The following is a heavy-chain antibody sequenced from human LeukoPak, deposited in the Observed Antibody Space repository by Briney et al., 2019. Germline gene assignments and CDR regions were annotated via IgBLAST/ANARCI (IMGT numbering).Heavy chain of an antibody. Sequence: GGSLRLSCAASGFTFSSYAMHWVRQAPGKGLEWVAVISYDGSNKYYADSVKGRFTISRDNAKNALYLQMNRLGVEDTARYYCARDPGGTYTSLGVDPWGERNLVT. D-gene: IGHD1-26*01. CDR2: ISYDGSNK. V-gene: IGHV3-30-3*01. CDR1: GFTFSSYA. J-gene: IGHJ5*02. CDR3: ARDPGGTYTSLGVDP.